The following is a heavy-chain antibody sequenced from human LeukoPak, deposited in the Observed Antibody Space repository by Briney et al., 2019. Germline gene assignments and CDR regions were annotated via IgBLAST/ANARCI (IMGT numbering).Heavy chain of an antibody. CDR2: ICYSGST. D-gene: IGHD2-8*02. V-gene: IGHV4-39*01. CDR1: GGSISSSSYH. CDR3: ARLGGVYGGYYFDS. Sequence: PSETLSLTCTVSGGSISSSSYHWRWIRQPPGKGLVWIGSICYSGSTYYNLSLKGRVTISVDTSKNQLSLKLNSLTAADTAMYFCARLGGVYGGYYFDSWGQGTLVTVSS. J-gene: IGHJ4*02.